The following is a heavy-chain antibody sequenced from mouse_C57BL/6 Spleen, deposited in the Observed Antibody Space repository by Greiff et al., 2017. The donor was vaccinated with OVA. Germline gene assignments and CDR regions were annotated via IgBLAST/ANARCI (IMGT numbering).Heavy chain of an antibody. CDR1: GYSITSGYY. Sequence: ESGPGLVKPSQSLSLTCSVTGYSITSGYYWNWIRQFPGNKLEWMGYISYDGSNNYNPSLKNRISITRDTSKNKFFLKLNSVTTEDTATYYCARSNYYGSSYGYFDVWGTGTTVTVSS. J-gene: IGHJ1*03. V-gene: IGHV3-6*01. CDR2: ISYDGSN. D-gene: IGHD1-1*01. CDR3: ARSNYYGSSYGYFDV.